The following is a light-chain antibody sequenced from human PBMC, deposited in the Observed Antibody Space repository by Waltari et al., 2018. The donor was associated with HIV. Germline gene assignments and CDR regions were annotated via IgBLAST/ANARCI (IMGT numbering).Light chain of an antibody. Sequence: DIQITQSPSSLSASLGDRVTITCRTSQHINMYLNWYQQKPGKAPSLLIFAASTLHTVVPSRFSASGSGTTFSLAISSLQVDDLATYYCQQSFSLPLTFGAGTKVEI. CDR2: AAS. V-gene: IGKV1-39*01. CDR1: QHINMY. CDR3: QQSFSLPLT. J-gene: IGKJ4*01.